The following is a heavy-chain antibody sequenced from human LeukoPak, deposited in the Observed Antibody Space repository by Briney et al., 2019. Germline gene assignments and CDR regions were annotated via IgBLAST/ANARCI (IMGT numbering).Heavy chain of an antibody. CDR3: ARGGRSMDV. V-gene: IGHV3-33*08. CDR1: GFTFSSYA. D-gene: IGHD1-14*01. Sequence: GGSLRLSCAASGFTFSSYAMSWVRQAPGKGLEWVAVIWYDGSNKYYADSVKGRFTISRDNSKNTLYLQMNGLRAEDTAVYYCARGGRSMDVWGQGTTVTVSS. CDR2: IWYDGSNK. J-gene: IGHJ6*02.